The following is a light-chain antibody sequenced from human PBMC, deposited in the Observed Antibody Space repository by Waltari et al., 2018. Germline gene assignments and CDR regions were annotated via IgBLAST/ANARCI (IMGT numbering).Light chain of an antibody. J-gene: IGLJ1*01. CDR3: YSSDSTGLRV. V-gene: IGLV3-10*01. Sequence: YELIQPPSLSVSPGQTARITCSGHELPRKYAYWFQQKSGQAPRLVMYEDTKRPSGIPERFSGSSSGTVATLTITGAQVDDEADYYCYSSDSTGLRVFGGGTTVVVL. CDR2: EDT. CDR1: ELPRKY.